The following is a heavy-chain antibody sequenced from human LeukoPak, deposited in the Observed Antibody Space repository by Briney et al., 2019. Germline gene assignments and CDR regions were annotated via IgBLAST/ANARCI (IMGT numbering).Heavy chain of an antibody. V-gene: IGHV5-51*01. CDR2: TYPGDSDT. D-gene: IGHD3-9*01. Sequence: GESLKISCKGSGYSFTSYWIGWVRQMPGKGLEWMGITYPGDSDTRYSPSFQGQVTISADKSISTAYLQWSSLKASDTAMYYCATSNYDILTGYYTVPPDYWGQGTLVTVSS. CDR1: GYSFTSYW. CDR3: ATSNYDILTGYYTVPPDY. J-gene: IGHJ4*02.